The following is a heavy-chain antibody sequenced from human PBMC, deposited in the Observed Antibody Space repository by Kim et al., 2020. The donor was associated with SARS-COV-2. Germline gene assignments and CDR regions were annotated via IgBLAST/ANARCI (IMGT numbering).Heavy chain of an antibody. Sequence: GGSLRLSCAASGFTFSSYSMNWVRQAPGKGLEWLSSISSSSSYIYYADSVKGRFTISRDNAKNSLYLQMNSLRAEDTAVYYCARGATDILTGYVSPDDAFDIWGQGTMVTVSS. CDR2: ISSSSSYI. J-gene: IGHJ3*02. V-gene: IGHV3-21*01. CDR3: ARGATDILTGYVSPDDAFDI. D-gene: IGHD3-9*01. CDR1: GFTFSSYS.